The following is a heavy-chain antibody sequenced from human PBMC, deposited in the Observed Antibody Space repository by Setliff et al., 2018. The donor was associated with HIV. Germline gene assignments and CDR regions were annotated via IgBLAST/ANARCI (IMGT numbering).Heavy chain of an antibody. CDR1: GGTFSSYA. D-gene: IGHD2-2*01. CDR3: ARDFGGYCSSMSCPGLFDP. J-gene: IGHJ5*02. V-gene: IGHV1-69*10. Sequence: SVKVSCKASGGTFSSYAISWVRQAPGQGLAWMGGIIPILGIANYAQKFQGRVTIPTDESTSTAYMELSGLRSEDTAVYYCARDFGGYCSSMSCPGLFDPWGQGTLVTVSS. CDR2: IIPILGIA.